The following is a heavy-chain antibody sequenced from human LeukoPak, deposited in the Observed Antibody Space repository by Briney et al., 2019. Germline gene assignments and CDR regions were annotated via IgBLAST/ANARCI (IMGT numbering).Heavy chain of an antibody. J-gene: IGHJ4*02. D-gene: IGHD5-18*01. CDR2: IYYSKNT. Sequence: PETLSLTCTVSGGSISSSSAYWGWIRQPPGKGLEWIGSIYYSKNTYYNPSLKSRVTIAADTSKNQFSLTLGSVSATDTAVYYCVSPRGFSYGYFDYWGQGTLVTVSS. V-gene: IGHV4-39*01. CDR1: GGSISSSSAY. CDR3: VSPRGFSYGYFDY.